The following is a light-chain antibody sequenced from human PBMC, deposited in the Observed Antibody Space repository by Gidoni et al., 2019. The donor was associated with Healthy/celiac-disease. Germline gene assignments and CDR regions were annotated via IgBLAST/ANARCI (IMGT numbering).Light chain of an antibody. V-gene: IGLV1-44*01. CDR3: AAWDDSLNGLWV. Sequence: QSVLTQPPSASGTPGQRVTISCSGSSPNIGSNPVNWYQQLPGTAPKLLIYSNNQRPSGVPDRFSGSKSGTSASLAISGLQSEDEADYYCAAWDDSLNGLWVFGGGTKLTVL. J-gene: IGLJ3*02. CDR1: SPNIGSNP. CDR2: SNN.